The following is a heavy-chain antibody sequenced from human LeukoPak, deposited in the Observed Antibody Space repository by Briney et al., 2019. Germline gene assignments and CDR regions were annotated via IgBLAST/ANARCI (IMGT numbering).Heavy chain of an antibody. CDR2: INHSRNT. V-gene: IGHV4-34*01. D-gene: IGHD6-19*01. CDR1: GGSFSGYY. Sequence: SETLSLTCAVYGGSFSGYYWTWIRQPPGKGLEWVGEINHSRNTNYSPSLKSRATISVDTSKNQFSLRLSSVTAADTAVYYCARETEKQWHYWGHGTMVTVSS. CDR3: ARETEKQWHY. J-gene: IGHJ3*01.